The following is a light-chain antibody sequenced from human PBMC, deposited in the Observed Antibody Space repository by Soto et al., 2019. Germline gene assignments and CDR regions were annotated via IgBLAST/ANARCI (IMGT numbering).Light chain of an antibody. CDR1: QSISNN. V-gene: IGKV3-15*01. CDR2: GAS. J-gene: IGKJ4*01. CDR3: QQSYSTRLT. Sequence: EIVMTQSPATLSVSPGERATLSCRASQSISNNLAWYQQKPGQAPRLLIYGASTRATGIPARFSGSGSGTEFTLTISSLQSEDFATYYCQQSYSTRLTFGGGTKVEIK.